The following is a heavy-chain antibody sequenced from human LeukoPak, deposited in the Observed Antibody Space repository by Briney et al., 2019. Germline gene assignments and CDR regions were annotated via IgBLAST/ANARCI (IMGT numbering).Heavy chain of an antibody. Sequence: GGSLRLSCAASGFIFTDHYMDWVRQAPGKGLEWVSYISSSGSTINYADSVKGRFTISRDNAKNSLYLQMNSLRAEDTAVYYCARGYHTVVYWGQGTLVTVSS. D-gene: IGHD4-23*01. J-gene: IGHJ4*02. CDR1: GFIFTDHY. CDR2: ISSSGSTI. CDR3: ARGYHTVVY. V-gene: IGHV3-11*01.